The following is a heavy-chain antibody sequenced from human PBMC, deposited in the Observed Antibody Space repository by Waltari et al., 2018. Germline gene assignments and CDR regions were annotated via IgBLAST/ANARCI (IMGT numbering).Heavy chain of an antibody. J-gene: IGHJ4*02. D-gene: IGHD2-2*01. CDR3: VKGGCSSDSCLEY. V-gene: IGHV3-23*01. CDR2: IVGSGSST. CDR1: GFTFRHYG. Sequence: EVQLLESGGTLVQSGGSLSLSCAASGFTFRHYGMGWVRQAPEEGLEWVSAIVGSGSSTFYADSVKGRFTISRDNSKNTLYLQMDSLRAEDTAVYYCVKGGCSSDSCLEYWGQGTLVTVSS.